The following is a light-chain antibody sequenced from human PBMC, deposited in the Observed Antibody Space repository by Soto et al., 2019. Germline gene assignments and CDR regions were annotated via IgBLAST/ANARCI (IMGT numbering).Light chain of an antibody. CDR2: HAS. CDR3: HHRADWPRGS. CDR1: QSVASY. J-gene: IGKJ2*01. Sequence: EIVLTQSPDTLSLSPGDTATLSCRASQSVASYLAWYQQKPDQPPRLLMYHASTRATGIPARFSGSGCGTHITPTISSLVPDDFSVYYCHHRADWPRGSFGQGTKVEIK. V-gene: IGKV3-11*01.